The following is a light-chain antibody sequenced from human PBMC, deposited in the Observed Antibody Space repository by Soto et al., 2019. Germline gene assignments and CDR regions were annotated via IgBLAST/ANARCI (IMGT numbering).Light chain of an antibody. CDR1: QSVSSSY. CDR2: GAS. V-gene: IGKV3D-20*02. CDR3: QQRSNWPPIT. Sequence: EIVLTQSPVTLSLSPGKRATLSCRASQSVSSSYLAWYQQKPGQAPRLLIYGASSRATGIPDRFSGSGSGTDFTLTISSLEPEDFAVYYCQQRSNWPPITFGQGTRLEIK. J-gene: IGKJ5*01.